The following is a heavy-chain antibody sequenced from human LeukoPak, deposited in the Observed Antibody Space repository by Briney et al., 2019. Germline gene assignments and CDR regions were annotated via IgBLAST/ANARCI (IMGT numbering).Heavy chain of an antibody. CDR3: LYGGNSGDWVY. V-gene: IGHV4-34*03. D-gene: IGHD4-23*01. CDR2: INHSGST. J-gene: IGHJ4*02. CDR1: GGSFSGYY. Sequence: SETLSLICAVYGGSFSGYYWSWIRQPPGKGLEWIGEINHSGSTNYNPSLKSRVTISVDTSKNQFSLKLSSVTATDTAVYYCLYGGNSGDWVYWGQGTLVTVSS.